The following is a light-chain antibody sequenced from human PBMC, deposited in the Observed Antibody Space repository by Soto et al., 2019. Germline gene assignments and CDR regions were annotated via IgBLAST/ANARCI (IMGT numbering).Light chain of an antibody. CDR1: QNINRW. V-gene: IGKV1-5*01. CDR2: DAS. Sequence: DIQMTQSPSTLSASVGDRVTITCRASQNINRWLAWYQQKPGKAPKLLINDASNLESGVPSRFSGSGSGTEFTLTISSLQPDDFATYYCLQYNSYRAFGQGNKVEIK. J-gene: IGKJ1*01. CDR3: LQYNSYRA.